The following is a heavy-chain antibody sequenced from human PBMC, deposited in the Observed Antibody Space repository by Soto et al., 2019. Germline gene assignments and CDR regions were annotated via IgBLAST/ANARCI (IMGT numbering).Heavy chain of an antibody. CDR2: IYSGGST. CDR3: ARGLYSGWHYFAY. Sequence: EVQLVESGGGLVQPGGSLRLSCAASGFTVSSNYMSWVRQAPGKGLEWVSVIYSGGSTYYADSVKGRFTISRDNSKNTVYLQMNIVRAEDTAVYDCARGLYSGWHYFAYWGQGTLVTVAS. D-gene: IGHD5-12*01. CDR1: GFTVSSNY. V-gene: IGHV3-66*01. J-gene: IGHJ4*02.